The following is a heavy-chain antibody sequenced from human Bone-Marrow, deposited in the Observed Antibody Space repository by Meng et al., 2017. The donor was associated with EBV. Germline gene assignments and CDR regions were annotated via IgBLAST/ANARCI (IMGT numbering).Heavy chain of an antibody. CDR1: GGSFSGYY. J-gene: IGHJ4*02. D-gene: IGHD1-26*01. Sequence: QLPLWGSGLLKPSETLALTCAVYGGSFSGYYWSWIRQPPGKGLEWIGEINHSGSTNYNPSLKSRVTISVDTSKNQFSLKLSSVTAADTAVYYCARGPLEWEPRGEDYWGQGTLVTVSS. CDR3: ARGPLEWEPRGEDY. V-gene: IGHV4-34*02. CDR2: INHSGST.